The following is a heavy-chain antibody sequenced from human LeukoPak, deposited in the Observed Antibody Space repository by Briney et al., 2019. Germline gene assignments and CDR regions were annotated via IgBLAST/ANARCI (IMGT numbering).Heavy chain of an antibody. J-gene: IGHJ6*03. D-gene: IGHD3-22*01. CDR3: ARSSEGRYYYDSSGFSYYYYYMDV. CDR1: GYFISSGYY. V-gene: IGHV4-38-2*02. Sequence: SETLSLTCTVSGYFISSGYYWGWIRQPPGKGLQWIGSIHHSGSTYYNPSLKSRVTISVDTSKNQFSLKLSSVTAADTAVYYCARSSEGRYYYDSSGFSYYYYYMDVWGKGTTVTISS. CDR2: IHHSGST.